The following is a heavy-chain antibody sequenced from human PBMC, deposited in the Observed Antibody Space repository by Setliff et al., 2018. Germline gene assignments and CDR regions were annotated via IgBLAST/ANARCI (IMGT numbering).Heavy chain of an antibody. D-gene: IGHD4-17*01. CDR3: AGVYGENDLPDI. V-gene: IGHV4-39*07. CDR2: IYYRGST. Sequence: PSDTLSLTCTVSGGSISSTSYYWAWIRQPPGKGLEWTGSIYYRGSTFIYPSLRSRVTISADTSKNQFSLKLTSVTAADTAMYYCAGVYGENDLPDIWGQGTMVTVSS. J-gene: IGHJ3*02. CDR1: GGSISSTSYY.